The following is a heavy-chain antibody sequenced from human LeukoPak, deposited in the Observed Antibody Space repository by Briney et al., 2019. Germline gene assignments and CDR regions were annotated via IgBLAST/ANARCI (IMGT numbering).Heavy chain of an antibody. V-gene: IGHV4-34*01. CDR2: VNHSGTT. CDR1: GGSFSGYY. J-gene: IGHJ6*03. D-gene: IGHD6-13*01. CDR3: ASSRGYSSSLWYYYMDV. Sequence: PSETLSLTCAVYGGSFSGYYWSWLRQPPGKGLEWIGEVNHSGTTNYNPSLKSRVTISIDTSKNQFSLKLSSVTAADTAVYYCASSRGYSSSLWYYYMDVWGKGTTVTVSS.